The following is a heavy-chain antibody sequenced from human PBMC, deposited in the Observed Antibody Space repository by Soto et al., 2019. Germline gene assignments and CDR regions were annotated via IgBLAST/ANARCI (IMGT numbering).Heavy chain of an antibody. CDR1: GGTFSTYA. V-gene: IGHV1-69*13. CDR2: IIPISGLG. J-gene: IGHJ4*02. CDR3: ARVLNDYGDYAFGY. D-gene: IGHD4-17*01. Sequence: SVKVSCKASGGTFSTYAISWVRQAPGQGLEWMGGIIPISGLGKYAQRFQGRLTITADESSSTSYMELGSLRSDDTAIYYCARVLNDYGDYAFGYWGQGTLVTVSS.